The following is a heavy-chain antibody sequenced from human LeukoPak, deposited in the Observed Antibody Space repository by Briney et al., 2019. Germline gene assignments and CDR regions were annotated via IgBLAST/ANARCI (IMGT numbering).Heavy chain of an antibody. J-gene: IGHJ4*02. V-gene: IGHV3-30*01. Sequence: GRSLRLSCAASGVAFSSDTVHWVRQAPGKGLEWVAVMSYDGSDNYYADSVKGRFTISRDNSRTTVYLQMNSLRAEDTAVYYCARGSRWLQLGPFDYWGQGTLVTVCS. CDR3: ARGSRWLQLGPFDY. D-gene: IGHD5-24*01. CDR2: MSYDGSDN. CDR1: GVAFSSDT.